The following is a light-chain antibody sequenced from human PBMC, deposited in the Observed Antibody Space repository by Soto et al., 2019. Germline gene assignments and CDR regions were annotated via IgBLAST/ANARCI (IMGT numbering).Light chain of an antibody. Sequence: EFVLTQSPGTLSLSPGERATLSCRASQSVGSGYLAWYQQKPGQAPRLLIYGASNRATGIPDRFTGSGSGTDFTLTISRLEPEDFAVYYCHHYDNSPLTFGGGTKVDIK. CDR1: QSVGSGY. CDR2: GAS. J-gene: IGKJ4*01. CDR3: HHYDNSPLT. V-gene: IGKV3-20*01.